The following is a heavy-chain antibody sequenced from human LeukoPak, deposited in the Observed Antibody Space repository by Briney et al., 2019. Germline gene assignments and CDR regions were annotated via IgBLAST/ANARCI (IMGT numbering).Heavy chain of an antibody. CDR1: GGTFSSYA. Sequence: SVKVSCKASGGTFSSYAISWVRQALGQGLEWMGGIIPIFGTANYAQKFQGRVTITADKSTSTAYMELSSLRSEDTAVYYCARPYYGSGSTVNWFDPWGQGTLVTVSS. D-gene: IGHD3-10*01. J-gene: IGHJ5*02. CDR2: IIPIFGTA. CDR3: ARPYYGSGSTVNWFDP. V-gene: IGHV1-69*06.